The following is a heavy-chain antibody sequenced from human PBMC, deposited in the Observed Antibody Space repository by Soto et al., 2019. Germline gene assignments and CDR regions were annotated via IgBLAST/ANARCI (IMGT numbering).Heavy chain of an antibody. J-gene: IGHJ4*02. CDR2: INSDGSST. CDR3: VRTSLVVAAATLEDY. D-gene: IGHD2-15*01. CDR1: RFSFSSYW. V-gene: IGHV3-74*01. Sequence: EVQMVESGGGLVQPGGSLRLSCAASRFSFSSYWMHWVRQAPGKGQVWVSRINSDGSSTSYADSVKGRFTISRDNAKNTPYLQMNRLRAEDTAVYYCVRTSLVVAAATLEDYWGQGTLVTVSS.